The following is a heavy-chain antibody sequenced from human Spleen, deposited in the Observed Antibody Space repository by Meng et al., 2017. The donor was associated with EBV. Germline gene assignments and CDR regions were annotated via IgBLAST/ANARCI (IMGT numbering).Heavy chain of an antibody. J-gene: IGHJ5*02. CDR1: EDIVSTINGG. CDR3: AGVGSTISTDWFDT. Sequence: VQSQQSGPGPWKPSQTRSLTWAISEDIVSTINGGWNWIRQSPSRGLEWLGRTYYRSKWYNDYAVSVKGRITINPDTTKNQVSLQLNSVTPEDTAVYYCAGVGSTISTDWFDTWGQGTLVTVSS. D-gene: IGHD3-9*01. CDR2: TYYRSKWYN. V-gene: IGHV6-1*01.